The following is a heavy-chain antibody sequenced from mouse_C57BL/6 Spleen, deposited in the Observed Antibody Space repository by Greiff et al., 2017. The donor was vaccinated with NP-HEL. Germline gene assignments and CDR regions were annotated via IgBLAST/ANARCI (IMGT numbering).Heavy chain of an antibody. V-gene: IGHV1-64*01. D-gene: IGHD1-1*01. Sequence: QVQLQQPGAELVKPGASVKLSCKASGYTFTSYWMHWVKQRPGQGLEWIGMIHPNSGSTNYNEKFKSKATLTVDNSSSTAYMQLSSLTSEDSAVYYCASAGSSPYAMDYWGQGTSVTVSS. CDR2: IHPNSGST. CDR1: GYTFTSYW. J-gene: IGHJ4*01. CDR3: ASAGSSPYAMDY.